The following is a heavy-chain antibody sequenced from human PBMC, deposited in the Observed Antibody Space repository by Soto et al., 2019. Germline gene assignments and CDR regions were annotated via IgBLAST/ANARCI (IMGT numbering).Heavy chain of an antibody. Sequence: QVQLSQFGAEVKKPGASVKVSCKASGYSFTNFHIHWVRQAPGQGLEWKGMIDPSGGITRDAQRLKCRSTMNRNGSTGTVYMELRSLTSDNRAVYYWARDVIGHVNYETIGYYFEQWGQGTLVTVAS. CDR1: GYSFTNFH. CDR3: ARDVIGHVNYETIGYYFEQ. CDR2: IDPSGGIT. D-gene: IGHD3-22*01. V-gene: IGHV1-46*01. J-gene: IGHJ4*02.